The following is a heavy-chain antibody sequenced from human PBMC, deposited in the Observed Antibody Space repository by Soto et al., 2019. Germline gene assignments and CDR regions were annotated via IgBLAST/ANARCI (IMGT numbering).Heavy chain of an antibody. CDR2: IYWDADK. CDR3: AHRQRTFYFDY. V-gene: IGHV2-5*02. CDR1: GFSLSTSGVG. Sequence: QITLKESGPPLVKPTQTLTLTCTFSGFSLSTSGVGVGWIRQPPGKALEWLALIYWDADKRYSPSLKSRLTIIDDPSKNQVVLTMTNMDPVDTATYYCAHRQRTFYFDYWGQGTLVTVSS. J-gene: IGHJ4*02. D-gene: IGHD3-16*01.